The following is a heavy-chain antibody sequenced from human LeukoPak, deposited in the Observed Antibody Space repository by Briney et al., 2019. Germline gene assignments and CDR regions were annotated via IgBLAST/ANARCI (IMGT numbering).Heavy chain of an antibody. D-gene: IGHD3-3*01. V-gene: IGHV3-23*01. CDR3: AKGPDVLRSLEWPIPYDY. J-gene: IGHJ4*02. CDR2: ISGSGGST. CDR1: GFTFSSYA. Sequence: PGGSLRLSCAASGFTFSSYAMSWVRQAPGKGLEWVSAISGSGGSTYYADSVKGRFTISRDNSKNTLYLQMNSLRAEDTAVYYCAKGPDVLRSLEWPIPYDYWGQGTLVTVSS.